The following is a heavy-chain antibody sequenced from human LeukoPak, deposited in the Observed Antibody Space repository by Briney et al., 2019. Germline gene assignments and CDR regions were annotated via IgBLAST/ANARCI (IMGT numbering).Heavy chain of an antibody. D-gene: IGHD1-26*01. CDR1: GFTFSSYG. J-gene: IGHJ4*02. CDR2: ISYDGSNK. V-gene: IGHV3-30*18. Sequence: GGSLRLSCAASGFTFSSYGMHWVRQAPGKGLEWVAVISYDGSNKYYADSVKGRFTISRDNPKNTLYLQMNSLRAEDTAVYYCAKEGGSYYPFDYWGQGTLVTVSS. CDR3: AKEGGSYYPFDY.